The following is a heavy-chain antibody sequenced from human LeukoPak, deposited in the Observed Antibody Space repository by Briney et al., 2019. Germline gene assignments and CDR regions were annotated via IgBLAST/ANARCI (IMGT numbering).Heavy chain of an antibody. CDR1: DGSITNYD. D-gene: IGHD6-19*01. CDR2: VHYSGTA. V-gene: IGHV4-59*01. Sequence: KASETLSLTCTVSDGSITNYDWSWVRQPPGKGLEFIGHVHYSGTANYNPSLRSRVTISIDTSKKHFFLKLKSVTAADTAVYYCARIYSSGWLYFDYWGQGTLVTVSS. J-gene: IGHJ4*02. CDR3: ARIYSSGWLYFDY.